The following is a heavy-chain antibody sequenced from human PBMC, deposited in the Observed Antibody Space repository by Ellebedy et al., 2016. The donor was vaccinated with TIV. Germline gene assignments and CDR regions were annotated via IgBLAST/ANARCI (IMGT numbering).Heavy chain of an antibody. CDR3: ARDLRIAAAGREDY. V-gene: IGHV1-18*01. CDR2: ISAYNGNT. CDR1: GYTFTSYG. Sequence: ASVKVSCKASGYTFTSYGISWVRQAPGHGLEWMGWISAYNGNTNYAQKLQGRVTMTTDTSTSTAYMELRSLRSDDTAVYYCARDLRIAAAGREDYWGQGTLVTVSS. J-gene: IGHJ4*02. D-gene: IGHD6-13*01.